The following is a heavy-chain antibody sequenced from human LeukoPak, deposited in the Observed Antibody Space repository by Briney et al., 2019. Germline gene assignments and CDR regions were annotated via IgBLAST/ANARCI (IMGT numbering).Heavy chain of an antibody. CDR2: IYHSGST. Sequence: PSETLSLTCAVSGYSISSGYYWGWIRQPPGKGLEWIGSIYHSGSTYYNPSLKSRVTISVDTSKNQFSLKLSSVTAADTAVYYCARGRSARVDYWGQGTQVTVSS. J-gene: IGHJ4*02. CDR1: GYSISSGYY. CDR3: ARGRSARVDY. D-gene: IGHD2-15*01. V-gene: IGHV4-38-2*01.